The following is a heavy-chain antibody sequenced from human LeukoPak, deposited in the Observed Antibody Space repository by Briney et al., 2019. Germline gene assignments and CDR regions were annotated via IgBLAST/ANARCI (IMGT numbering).Heavy chain of an antibody. CDR3: ARDLNYGDKRDDAFDI. V-gene: IGHV1-46*01. CDR1: GYTFTSYY. CDR2: INPSGGST. Sequence: ASVKVSCKASGYTFTSYYMHWVRQPPGQGLEWMGIINPSGGSTSYAQKFQGRVTMTRDTSTSTVYMELSSLRSEDTAVYYCARDLNYGDKRDDAFDIWGQGTMVTVSS. J-gene: IGHJ3*02. D-gene: IGHD4-17*01.